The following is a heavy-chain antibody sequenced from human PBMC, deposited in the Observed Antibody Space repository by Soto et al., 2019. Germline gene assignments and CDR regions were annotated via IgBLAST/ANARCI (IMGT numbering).Heavy chain of an antibody. V-gene: IGHV3-53*01. CDR1: GFTVSSNY. CDR2: IYSGGST. D-gene: IGHD5-12*01. J-gene: IGHJ3*02. Sequence: GWSLRLSCAASGFTVSSNYMSLVRQAPGKGLEWVSVIYSGGSTYYADSVKGRFTISRDNSKNTLYLQMNSLRAEDTAVYYCASAMATASDAFDIWGKGTMVTVS. CDR3: ASAMATASDAFDI.